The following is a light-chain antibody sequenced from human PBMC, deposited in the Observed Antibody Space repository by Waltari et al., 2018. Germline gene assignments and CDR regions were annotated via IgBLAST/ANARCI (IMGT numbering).Light chain of an antibody. CDR2: DAS. CDR1: QSVSSY. CDR3: QQRSSNWFT. Sequence: EIVLTQSPATLSLSPGERATLSCRASQSVSSYLAWYQQKPGQAPRLLIHDASNRATGIPARFSGSGSWTDFTLTISSLEPEDFAVYYCQQRSSNWFTFGGGTKVEIK. J-gene: IGKJ4*01. V-gene: IGKV3-11*01.